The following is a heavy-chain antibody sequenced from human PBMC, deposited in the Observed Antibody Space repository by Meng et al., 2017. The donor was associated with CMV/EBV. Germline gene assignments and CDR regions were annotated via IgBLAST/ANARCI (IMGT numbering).Heavy chain of an antibody. V-gene: IGHV4-61*01. J-gene: IGHJ5*02. D-gene: IGHD1-26*01. CDR1: GGSVSSGRYY. CDR3: ARGSGSGNWFDP. Sequence: TVSGGSVSSGRYYWSWIRQPPGKGLEWIRYIYYSGSTNYSPSLKSRVTISVDTSKNQFSLKLSSVTAADTAVYYCARGSGSGNWFDPWGQGTLVTVSS. CDR2: IYYSGST.